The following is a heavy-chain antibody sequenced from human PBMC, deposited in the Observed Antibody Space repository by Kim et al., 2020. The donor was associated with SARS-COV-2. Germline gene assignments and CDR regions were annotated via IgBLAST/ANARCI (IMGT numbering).Heavy chain of an antibody. CDR3: ATAPRARY. CDR2: GSEK. V-gene: IGHV3-7*03. D-gene: IGHD6-6*01. Sequence: GSEKYYGDSVKGRFIISRDNAKNSLYLQMTSLRAEDTAVYYCATAPRARYWGQGTLVTVSS. J-gene: IGHJ4*02.